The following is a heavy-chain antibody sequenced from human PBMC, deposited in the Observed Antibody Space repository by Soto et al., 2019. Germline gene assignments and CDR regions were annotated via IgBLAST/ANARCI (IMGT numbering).Heavy chain of an antibody. D-gene: IGHD2-2*01. V-gene: IGHV3-30-3*01. CDR2: ISYDGSNK. Sequence: PGGSLRLSCAASGFTFSSYAMHWVRQAPGKGLEWVAVISYDGSNKYYADSVKGRFTISRDNSKNTLYLQMNSLRAEDTAVYYCARGLGYCISTSCRPPRGIRFDPWGQGTLVTVSS. CDR3: ARGLGYCISTSCRPPRGIRFDP. CDR1: GFTFSSYA. J-gene: IGHJ5*02.